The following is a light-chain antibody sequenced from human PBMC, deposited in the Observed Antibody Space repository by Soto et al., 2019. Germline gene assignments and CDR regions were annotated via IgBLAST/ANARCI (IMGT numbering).Light chain of an antibody. Sequence: EFVLTQSPGTLSLSPGERATLSCRASQSVSSYLAWYQQKPGQAPRLLIYGASSRATGIPDRFSGSGSGTDFTLTITRLEPEDSAVYFCQQYTGPPTTFGQGTRLEIK. J-gene: IGKJ5*01. CDR3: QQYTGPPTT. V-gene: IGKV3-20*01. CDR2: GAS. CDR1: QSVSSY.